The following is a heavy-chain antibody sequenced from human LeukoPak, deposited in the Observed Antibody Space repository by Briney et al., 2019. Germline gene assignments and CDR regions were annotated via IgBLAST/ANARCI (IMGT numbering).Heavy chain of an antibody. D-gene: IGHD3-10*01. J-gene: IGHJ5*02. CDR1: GGSFSGYY. CDR3: ARDITMVRVNWFDP. Sequence: PSETLSLTCAVYGGSFSGYYWSWIRQPPGKGLEWIGEINHSGSTNYTPSLKSRVTISVDTSKNQFSLKLSSVTAADTAVYYCARDITMVRVNWFDPWGQGTLVTVSS. CDR2: INHSGST. V-gene: IGHV4-34*01.